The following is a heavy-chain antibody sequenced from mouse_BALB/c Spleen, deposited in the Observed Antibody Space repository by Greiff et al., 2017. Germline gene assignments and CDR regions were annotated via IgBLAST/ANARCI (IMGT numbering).Heavy chain of an antibody. CDR1: DYSFTSYY. V-gene: IGHV1S135*01. J-gene: IGHJ3*01. CDR3: ASPLHGAFAY. Sequence: EVQLQQSGPELMKPGASVKISCKASDYSFTSYYMHWVKQSHGKSLEWIGYIDPFNGGTSYNQKFKGKATLTVDKSSSTAYMHLSSLTSEDSAVYYCASPLHGAFAYWGQGTLVTVSA. CDR2: IDPFNGGT. D-gene: IGHD2-10*01.